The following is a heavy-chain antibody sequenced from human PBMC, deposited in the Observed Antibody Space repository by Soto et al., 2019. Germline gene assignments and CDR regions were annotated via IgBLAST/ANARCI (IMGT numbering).Heavy chain of an antibody. Sequence: PGGSLRLSCAASGFTFSSYSMNWVRQAPGKGLEWVSYISSSSSTIYYADSVKGRFTISRDNAKNSLYLQMNSLRDEDTAVYYCARVGYSSGWPSFDYWGQGTLVTVSS. CDR3: ARVGYSSGWPSFDY. CDR2: ISSSSSTI. D-gene: IGHD6-19*01. V-gene: IGHV3-48*02. CDR1: GFTFSSYS. J-gene: IGHJ4*02.